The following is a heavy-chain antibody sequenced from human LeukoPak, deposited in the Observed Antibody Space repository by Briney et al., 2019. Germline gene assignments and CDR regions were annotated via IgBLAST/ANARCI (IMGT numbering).Heavy chain of an antibody. CDR1: GYTFTSYD. J-gene: IGHJ4*02. D-gene: IGHD5-12*01. CDR2: MNPNSGNT. V-gene: IGHV1-8*01. Sequence: ASVKVSCKASGYTFTSYDINWVRQAPGQGLEWMGWMNPNSGNTGYAQKFQGRVTMTRNTSISTAYMELSSLRSEDTAVYYCARITGVATITAAAAWGQGTLVTVSS. CDR3: ARITGVATITAAAA.